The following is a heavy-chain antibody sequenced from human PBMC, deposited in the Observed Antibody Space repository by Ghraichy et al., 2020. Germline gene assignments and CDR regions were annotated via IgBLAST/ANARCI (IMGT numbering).Heavy chain of an antibody. D-gene: IGHD2-21*02. V-gene: IGHV1-2*02. CDR3: ARDGGDDAFDI. CDR2: INPKSGDT. Sequence: ASVKVSCEASGYTFTGYYLHWVRQAPGQGLDWMGWINPKSGDTNYAQKFQGRVTMTRDTSISTAYMELNGLRSDDTAVYYCARDGGDDAFDIWGQQGTMVTVSS. J-gene: IGHJ3*02. CDR1: GYTFTGYY.